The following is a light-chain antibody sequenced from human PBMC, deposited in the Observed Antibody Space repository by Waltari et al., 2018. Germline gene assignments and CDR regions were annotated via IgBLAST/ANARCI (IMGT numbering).Light chain of an antibody. V-gene: IGKV1-5*03. CDR3: QQYDSYPGT. Sequence: DVQMTQSPSTLSASVGDRVTVTCRASPSVKSWLGWYQQKPGKAPKLLIYKASSLESGVPSRFSGRASGTEFTLTINSLQPDDFATYYCQQYDSYPGTFGQGTKVEIK. J-gene: IGKJ1*01. CDR1: PSVKSW. CDR2: KAS.